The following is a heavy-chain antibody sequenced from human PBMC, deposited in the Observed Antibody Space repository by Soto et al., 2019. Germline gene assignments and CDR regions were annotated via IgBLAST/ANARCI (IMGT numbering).Heavy chain of an antibody. CDR2: ISANSGNT. CDR1: GYTFTSYG. J-gene: IGHJ3*02. V-gene: IGHV1-8*02. D-gene: IGHD6-6*01. CDR3: AREGEYSSSSSAFDI. Sequence: ASVKVSCKASGYTFTSYGISWVRQAPGQGLEWMGWISANSGNTGYAQKLQGRVTMTRNTSISTAYMELSSLRSEDTAVYYCAREGEYSSSSSAFDIWGQGTMVTVSS.